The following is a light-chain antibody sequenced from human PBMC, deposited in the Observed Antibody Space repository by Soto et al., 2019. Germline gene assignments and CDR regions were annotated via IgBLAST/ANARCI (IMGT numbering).Light chain of an antibody. J-gene: IGLJ3*02. V-gene: IGLV2-8*01. CDR1: CSDIGNYDS. Sequence: QSALTQPPSASGSPGQSVTISCIGSCSDIGNYDSVSWYQQHPGNAHQLIIINVYERPSRVPRRSAGTNSDNTAPLTVAGLQAEDEADYYCASYASNSDLVFGGGTKLTVL. CDR2: NVY. CDR3: ASYASNSDLV.